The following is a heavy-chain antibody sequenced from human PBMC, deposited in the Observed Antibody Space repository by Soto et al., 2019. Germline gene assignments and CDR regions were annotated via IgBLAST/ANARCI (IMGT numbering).Heavy chain of an antibody. Sequence: GGSLRLSCAASGFTFDDYAMHWVRQAPGKGLEWVSGISWNSGSIGYADSVKGRFTISRDNAKNSLYLQMNSLRAEDTALYYCAKDLYDILTGSYYWGQGTLVTVSS. CDR1: GFTFDDYA. CDR3: AKDLYDILTGSYY. D-gene: IGHD3-9*01. CDR2: ISWNSGSI. V-gene: IGHV3-9*01. J-gene: IGHJ4*02.